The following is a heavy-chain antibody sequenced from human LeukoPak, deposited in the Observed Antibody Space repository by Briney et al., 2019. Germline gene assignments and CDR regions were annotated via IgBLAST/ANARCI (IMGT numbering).Heavy chain of an antibody. CDR3: ARGKGYSSGWSGEGYFDY. Sequence: ASVKVSCKASGGTFSSYAISWVRQAPGQGLEWMGGIIPIFGTANYAQKFQGRVTITADESTSTAYMELSSLRSEDTAVYYCARGKGYSSGWSGEGYFDYWGQGTLVTVSS. D-gene: IGHD6-19*01. CDR2: IIPIFGTA. CDR1: GGTFSSYA. V-gene: IGHV1-69*13. J-gene: IGHJ4*02.